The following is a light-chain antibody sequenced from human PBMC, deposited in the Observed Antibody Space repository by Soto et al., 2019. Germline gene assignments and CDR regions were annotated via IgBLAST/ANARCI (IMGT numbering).Light chain of an antibody. CDR2: AAS. J-gene: IGKJ5*01. Sequence: IPMSLSPSSLSASVGDRVTITCRASQSISSYLDWYQQKPGKAPKLLIYAASSLQSGVPSRFSGSGSGTDFTLTISSLQPEDFATYYCQQSYNTSITFGQGTRLEIK. V-gene: IGKV1-39*01. CDR3: QQSYNTSIT. CDR1: QSISSY.